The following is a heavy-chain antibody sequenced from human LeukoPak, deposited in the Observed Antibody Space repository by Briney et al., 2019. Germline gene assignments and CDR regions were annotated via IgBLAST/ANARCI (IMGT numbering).Heavy chain of an antibody. CDR3: ARDEDYGIFGNLNY. J-gene: IGHJ4*02. V-gene: IGHV1-18*01. D-gene: IGHD4-17*01. CDR1: GYTFTSYG. Sequence: ASVKVSCKASGYTFTSYGISWVRQAPGQGLEWMGWISTYNGNTKYAEKFQGRVTMTTDTPTSTAYMELRSLRSDDTAVYYCARDEDYGIFGNLNYWGQGTLVTVSS. CDR2: ISTYNGNT.